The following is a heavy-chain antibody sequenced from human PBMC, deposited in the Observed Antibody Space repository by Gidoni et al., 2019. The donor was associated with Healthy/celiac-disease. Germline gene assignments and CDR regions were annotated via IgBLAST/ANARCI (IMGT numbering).Heavy chain of an antibody. D-gene: IGHD3-10*01. Sequence: EVQLVESGGGLVQHGGSLRLSCAASGFTFSSDSMNWVRQAPGKGLEWGSYISSSSSTIYYADSVKSRFTISRDNAKNSLYLQMNSLRDEDTAVYYCARDGEEYYGSGRAPSTYYFDYWGQGTLVTVSS. V-gene: IGHV3-48*02. J-gene: IGHJ4*02. CDR2: ISSSSSTI. CDR3: ARDGEEYYGSGRAPSTYYFDY. CDR1: GFTFSSDS.